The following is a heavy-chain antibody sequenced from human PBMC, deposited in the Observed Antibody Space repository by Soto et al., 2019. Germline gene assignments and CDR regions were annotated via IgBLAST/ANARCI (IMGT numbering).Heavy chain of an antibody. CDR1: GFTFSSYA. CDR2: ISSNGGST. D-gene: IGHD5-12*01. V-gene: IGHV3-64D*06. Sequence: PGGSLRLSCSASGFTFSSYAMHWVRQAPGKGLEYVSAISSNGGSTYYADSVKGRFTISRDNSKNTLYLQMSSLRAEDTAVYYCVKDQGGYSGYVFDYWGQGTLVTAPQ. CDR3: VKDQGGYSGYVFDY. J-gene: IGHJ4*02.